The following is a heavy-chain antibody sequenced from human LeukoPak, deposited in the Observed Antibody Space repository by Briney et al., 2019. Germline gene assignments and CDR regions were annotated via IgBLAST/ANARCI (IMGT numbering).Heavy chain of an antibody. CDR3: ARAGPPYCSSTSCYARGWLVAKYNWFDP. J-gene: IGHJ5*02. Sequence: SETLSLTCTVSGGSISSNYHYWGWIRQPPGKGLEWIGSIYNSGSTYYNPSLKSRVTISVDTSKNQFSLKLSSVTAADTAVYYCARAGPPYCSSTSCYARGWLVAKYNWFDPWGQGTLVTVSS. V-gene: IGHV4-39*07. D-gene: IGHD2-2*01. CDR1: GGSISSNYHY. CDR2: IYNSGST.